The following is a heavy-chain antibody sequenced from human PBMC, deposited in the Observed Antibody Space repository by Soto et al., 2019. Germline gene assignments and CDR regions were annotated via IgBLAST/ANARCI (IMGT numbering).Heavy chain of an antibody. CDR2: IYYSGST. Sequence: SETLSLTCTVSGGSISSYYWSWIRQPPGKGLEWIGYIYYSGSTNYNPSLKSRVTISVDTSKNQFSLKLSSVTAADTAVYYCARDFRGYCSGGSRNWFDPWGQGTLVTVSS. CDR3: ARDFRGYCSGGSRNWFDP. J-gene: IGHJ5*02. V-gene: IGHV4-59*01. D-gene: IGHD2-15*01. CDR1: GGSISSYY.